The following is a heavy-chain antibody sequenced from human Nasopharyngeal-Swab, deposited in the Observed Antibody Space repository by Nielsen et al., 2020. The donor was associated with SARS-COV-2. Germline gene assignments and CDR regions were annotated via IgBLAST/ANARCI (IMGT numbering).Heavy chain of an antibody. V-gene: IGHV5-10-1*01. CDR2: IDPSDSYS. D-gene: IGHD3-10*01. J-gene: IGHJ6*02. CDR3: ARRSFYYGSGTVRGMDV. CDR1: GYSFSSYW. Sequence: GESLKISCRGSGYSFSSYWISWVRQMPGKDLEWMGIIDPSDSYSNYSPSFQGHVTISVDKSLSTAFLQWSSLKASDTAVYYCARRSFYYGSGTVRGMDVWGQGTTVTVSS.